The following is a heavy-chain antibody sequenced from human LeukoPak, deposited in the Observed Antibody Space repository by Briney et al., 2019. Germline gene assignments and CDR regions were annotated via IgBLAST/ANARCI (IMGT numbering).Heavy chain of an antibody. CDR2: IYYSGST. Sequence: PSQTLSLTCTVSGGSISSGDYYWSWIRHPSGKGLEWIGYIYYSGSTYYNPSLKSRVTISVDTSKNQFSLKLSSVTAADTAVYYCAREPPGSGESGWGQGTLVTVSS. J-gene: IGHJ4*02. CDR1: GGSISSGDYY. CDR3: AREPPGSGESG. V-gene: IGHV4-30-4*01. D-gene: IGHD3-10*01.